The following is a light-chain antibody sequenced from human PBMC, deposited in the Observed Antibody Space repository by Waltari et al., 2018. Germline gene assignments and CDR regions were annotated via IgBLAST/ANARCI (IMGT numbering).Light chain of an antibody. V-gene: IGLV3-21*03. CDR2: GDT. J-gene: IGLJ1*01. Sequence: SYVLTQPPSVSVAPGKTARIACGLNDIVGRTVNWYQQKPGPAPVLVVYGDTDRPSGIPERFFGSTSGNSATLTISRVEAGDEADYYCQVWVSRTDHYVFGTGTKVTVL. CDR1: DIVGRT. CDR3: QVWVSRTDHYV.